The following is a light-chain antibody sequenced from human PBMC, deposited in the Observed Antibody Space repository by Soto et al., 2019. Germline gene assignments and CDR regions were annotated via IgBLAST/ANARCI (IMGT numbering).Light chain of an antibody. CDR1: QSISSW. V-gene: IGKV1-5*03. CDR3: QQYDSYSIT. Sequence: DIQMTQTPSTLSASVGDRVAITCRASQSISSWLAWFQQKPGKAPKLLIHKAASLESGVPSRFIGSGSGTEFTLTISSLQPDDFATYYCQQYDSYSITFGQGTRLQIK. J-gene: IGKJ5*01. CDR2: KAA.